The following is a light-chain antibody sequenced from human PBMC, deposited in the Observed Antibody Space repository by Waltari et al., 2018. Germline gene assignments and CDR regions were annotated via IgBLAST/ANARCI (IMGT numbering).Light chain of an antibody. J-gene: IGLJ3*02. CDR3: YSATDNQAV. Sequence: SYELTQPSSMSVSPGQTARITCSGDLLAKKYARWFQQKPGQAPVLVIYKEGERPSGIPERFSASSSGTTATLTITGAQLEDEADYYCYSATDNQAVFGGGTKLTVL. CDR1: LLAKKY. V-gene: IGLV3-27*01. CDR2: KEG.